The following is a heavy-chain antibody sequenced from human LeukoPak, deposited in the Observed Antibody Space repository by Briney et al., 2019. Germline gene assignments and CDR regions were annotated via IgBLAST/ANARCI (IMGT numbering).Heavy chain of an antibody. Sequence: GASVEVSCTASGYTFTSYYMHWVRQAPGQGLEWMGIINPSGGSTSYAQKFQGRVTMTRDTSTSTVYMELSSLRSEDTAVYYCARDLPHCSGGSCYASYYFDYWGQGTLVTVSS. CDR2: INPSGGST. J-gene: IGHJ4*02. V-gene: IGHV1-46*01. CDR3: ARDLPHCSGGSCYASYYFDY. D-gene: IGHD2-15*01. CDR1: GYTFTSYY.